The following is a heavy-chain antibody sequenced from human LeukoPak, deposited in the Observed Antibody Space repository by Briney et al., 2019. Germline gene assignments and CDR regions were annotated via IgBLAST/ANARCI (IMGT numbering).Heavy chain of an antibody. CDR2: IYYSGST. J-gene: IGHJ5*02. V-gene: IGHV4-30-4*01. CDR1: GGSISSGDYY. Sequence: PSETLSLTCTVSGGSISSGDYYWSWIRQPPGKGLEWIGYIYYSGSTYYNPSLKSRVTISVDTSKNQFSLKLSSVTAADTAVYYCARDPHYYGSGISERFDPWGRGTLVTVSS. D-gene: IGHD3-10*01. CDR3: ARDPHYYGSGISERFDP.